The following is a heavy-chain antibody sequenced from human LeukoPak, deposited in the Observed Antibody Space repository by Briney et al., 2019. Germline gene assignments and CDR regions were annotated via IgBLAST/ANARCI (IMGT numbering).Heavy chain of an antibody. CDR1: GYTFTGYY. CDR3: ARAYSGRYFDY. CDR2: INPNSGNT. V-gene: IGHV1-8*02. Sequence: ASVKVSCKASGYTFTGYYTHWVRQAPGPELEWMGRINPNSGNTGYAQKFQGRVTMTRNTSISTAYMELSSLRSEDTAVYYCARAYSGRYFDYWGQGTLVTVSS. D-gene: IGHD1-26*01. J-gene: IGHJ4*02.